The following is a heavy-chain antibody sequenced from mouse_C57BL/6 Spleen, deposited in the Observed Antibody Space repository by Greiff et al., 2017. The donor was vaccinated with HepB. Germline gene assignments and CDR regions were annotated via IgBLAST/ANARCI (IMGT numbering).Heavy chain of an antibody. Sequence: EVNVVESGGDLVKPGGSLKLSCAASGFTFSSYGMSWVRQTPDKRLEWVATISSGGSYTYYPDSVKGRFTISRDNAKNTLYLQMSSLKSEDTAMYYCARHEIGGRGDYWGQGTSVTVSS. CDR1: GFTFSSYG. CDR2: ISSGGSYT. V-gene: IGHV5-6*01. J-gene: IGHJ4*01. CDR3: ARHEIGGRGDY.